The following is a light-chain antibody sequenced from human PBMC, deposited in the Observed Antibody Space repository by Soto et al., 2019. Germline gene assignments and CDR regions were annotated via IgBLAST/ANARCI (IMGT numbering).Light chain of an antibody. V-gene: IGKV1-13*02. CDR2: TAS. J-gene: IGKJ5*01. Sequence: AIQLTQSPSSLSASVGDRVTITCRASQGISSALAWYQQKPGKAPNLLIYTASTLQTGVPSRFSGSAFGTEFTLTISSLQPEDFATYYCQQLAGFPITFGQGTRLEIK. CDR1: QGISSA. CDR3: QQLAGFPIT.